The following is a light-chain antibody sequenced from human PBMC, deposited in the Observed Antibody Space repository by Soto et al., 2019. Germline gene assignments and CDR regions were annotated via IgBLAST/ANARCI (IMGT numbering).Light chain of an antibody. CDR3: QQCHNWPLT. J-gene: IGKJ2*01. Sequence: EIVMTQSPATLSLSPGERAALSCRASQSINSELAWYQQKPGQPPRILIYGASTRATGVRPRFTGSESGSEFTLTISGLQSEEFAVYYCQQCHNWPLTFGQGTRLEI. CDR2: GAS. V-gene: IGKV3-15*01. CDR1: QSINSE.